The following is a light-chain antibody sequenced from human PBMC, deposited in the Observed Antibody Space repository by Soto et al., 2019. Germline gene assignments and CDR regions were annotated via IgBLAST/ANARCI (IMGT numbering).Light chain of an antibody. CDR2: GND. Sequence: QSVLTQPRSVSGSPGQSVAISCSGSSSNIGRNTVIWYQQVPGTAPKLLIFGNDQRPSGVPDRFSGSKSGTSASLAVSGLQSEDEADYYCATWDDSLNAFVFGTGTKVTVL. V-gene: IGLV1-44*01. CDR1: SSNIGRNT. J-gene: IGLJ1*01. CDR3: ATWDDSLNAFV.